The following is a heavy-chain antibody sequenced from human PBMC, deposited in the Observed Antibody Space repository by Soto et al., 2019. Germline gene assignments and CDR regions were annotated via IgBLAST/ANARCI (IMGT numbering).Heavy chain of an antibody. CDR2: IYYSGST. CDR3: ARDRMGDGYNYDYYYGMDV. V-gene: IGHV4-59*01. D-gene: IGHD5-12*01. CDR1: GGSISSYY. Sequence: SETLSLTCTVSGGSISSYYWSWIRQPPGKGLEWIGYIYYSGSTNYNPSLKSRVTISVDTSKNQFSLKLSSVTAADTAVYYCARDRMGDGYNYDYYYGMDVWGQGTTVTVSS. J-gene: IGHJ6*02.